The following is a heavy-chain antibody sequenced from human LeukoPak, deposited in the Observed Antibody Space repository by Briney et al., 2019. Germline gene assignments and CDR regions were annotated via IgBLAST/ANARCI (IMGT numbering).Heavy chain of an antibody. CDR3: SRGRKGSSSWYGMDV. CDR2: INHSGDT. Sequence: SETLSLTCDVNGGSFTGYYWSWIRQPPGKGLEWIGEINHSGDTYYNPSLKSRLTMSEDTSKNQLSLILTSVTAADTAVYYCSRGRKGSSSWYGMDVWDNGTTVIVSS. D-gene: IGHD6-13*01. V-gene: IGHV4-34*01. CDR1: GGSFTGYY. J-gene: IGHJ6*04.